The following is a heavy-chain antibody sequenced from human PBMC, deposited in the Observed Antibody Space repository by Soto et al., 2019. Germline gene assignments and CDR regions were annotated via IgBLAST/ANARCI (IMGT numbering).Heavy chain of an antibody. CDR2: IYWDDDV. Sequence: QITLKESGPSLIKPTQTLTLTCTFSGFSLSTSGVGVGWIRQPPGKALEWLALIYWDDDVRYSPSLNRRLTVPKDTSKNQGLLTITNIDPVDTATYYCARSRYSNAWYHQATFDFWGQGTLVSVSS. CDR3: ARSRYSNAWYHQATFDF. V-gene: IGHV2-5*02. D-gene: IGHD1-26*01. CDR1: GFSLSTSGVG. J-gene: IGHJ4*02.